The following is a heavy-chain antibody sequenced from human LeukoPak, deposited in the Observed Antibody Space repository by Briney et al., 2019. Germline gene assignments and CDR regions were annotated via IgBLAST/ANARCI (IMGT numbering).Heavy chain of an antibody. D-gene: IGHD3-16*01. J-gene: IGHJ4*02. V-gene: IGHV3-30*03. CDR1: GFTFSNYG. Sequence: PGGSLRLSCAASGFTFSNYGMHRARQAPGKGLEWVAVISYDGSNKYYADSVKGRFTISRDNSKNTLYLQMNSLRAEDTAVYYCAIDIGGSNDYWGQGTLVTVSS. CDR3: AIDIGGSNDY. CDR2: ISYDGSNK.